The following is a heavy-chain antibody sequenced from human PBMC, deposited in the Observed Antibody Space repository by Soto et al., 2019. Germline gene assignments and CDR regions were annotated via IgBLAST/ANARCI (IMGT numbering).Heavy chain of an antibody. CDR2: IYTSGST. CDR3: AGRWDDYYGSGSYYAAYDAFDI. CDR1: GGSISRYY. J-gene: IGHJ3*02. D-gene: IGHD3-10*01. V-gene: IGHV4-4*07. Sequence: SETLSLTCTVSGGSISRYYWSWIRQPAGKGLEWIGRIYTSGSTNYNPSLKSRVTMSVDTSKNQFPLKLSSVTAADTAVYYCAGRWDDYYGSGSYYAAYDAFDIWGQGTMVTVSS.